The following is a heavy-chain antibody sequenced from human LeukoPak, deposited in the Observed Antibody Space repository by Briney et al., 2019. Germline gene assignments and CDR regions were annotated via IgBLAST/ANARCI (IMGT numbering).Heavy chain of an antibody. V-gene: IGHV4-4*07. Sequence: TSETLSLTCTVVGGSITSDYWSWIRQPAGKGLEWIGRMFTSWSTAYNPSLKSRGTMSLDTSKNQFFLKLSSVTAADTAAYVCSGGGANDLWGQGTLVTVSS. CDR3: SGGGANDL. J-gene: IGHJ5*02. CDR2: MFTSWST. D-gene: IGHD4/OR15-4a*01. CDR1: GGSITSDY.